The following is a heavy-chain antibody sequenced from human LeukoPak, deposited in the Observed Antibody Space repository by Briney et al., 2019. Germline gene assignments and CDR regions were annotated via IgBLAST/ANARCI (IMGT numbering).Heavy chain of an antibody. D-gene: IGHD1-1*01. CDR3: ATTERYYYYYGMDV. CDR1: GFTFSSYA. V-gene: IGHV3-23*01. Sequence: PGGSLRLSCAASGFTFSSYAMSWVRQAPGKGLEWVSAISGSGGSTYYADSVKGRFTISRDNSKNTLYLQMNSLRVEDTAVYYCATTERYYYYYGMDVWGQGTTVTVSS. CDR2: ISGSGGST. J-gene: IGHJ6*02.